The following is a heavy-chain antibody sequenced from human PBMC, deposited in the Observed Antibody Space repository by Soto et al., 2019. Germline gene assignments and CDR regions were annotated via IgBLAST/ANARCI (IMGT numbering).Heavy chain of an antibody. CDR2: IDSDGSTT. Sequence: EVQLVESGGGLVQPGGSLRLSCAASGFTFSVYWMHWVRQAPGKGLVWVSRIDSDGSTTSYADPGKGRFTISRDNAKSTLYLQMNSLRAEDTAVYYCARPGYSNYGPGVDVWGQGTTVTVSS. J-gene: IGHJ6*02. CDR3: ARPGYSNYGPGVDV. V-gene: IGHV3-74*01. D-gene: IGHD4-4*01. CDR1: GFTFSVYW.